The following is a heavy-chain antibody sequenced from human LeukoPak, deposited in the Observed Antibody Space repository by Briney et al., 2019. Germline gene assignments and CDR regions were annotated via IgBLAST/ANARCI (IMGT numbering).Heavy chain of an antibody. D-gene: IGHD4-17*01. Sequence: SVKVSCKASGGTFSSYAISWVRQAPGQGLEWMGGIIPIFGTANYAQKFQGRVTITTDESTSTAYMELSSLRSEDTAVYYCARYPRYTGTAEYFQHWGQGTLVTVSS. CDR1: GGTFSSYA. J-gene: IGHJ1*01. V-gene: IGHV1-69*05. CDR2: IIPIFGTA. CDR3: ARYPRYTGTAEYFQH.